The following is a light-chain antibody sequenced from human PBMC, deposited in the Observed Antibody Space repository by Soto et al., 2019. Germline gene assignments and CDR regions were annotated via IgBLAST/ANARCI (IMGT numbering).Light chain of an antibody. V-gene: IGKV3-20*01. CDR1: QSVSSSY. Sequence: EIVLTQSPGTLSLSPGERATLSCRASQSVSSSYLAWYQQKPGQAPRLLIYGASSRATGIPDGFSGSGSGTDSTLTISRLEPEDFAVYYCQQYGSSPSTFGQGTKVEIK. J-gene: IGKJ1*01. CDR3: QQYGSSPST. CDR2: GAS.